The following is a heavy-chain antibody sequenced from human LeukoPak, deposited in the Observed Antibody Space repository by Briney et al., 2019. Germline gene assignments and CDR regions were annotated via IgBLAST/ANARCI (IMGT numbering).Heavy chain of an antibody. Sequence: SQTLSLTCAVSGDSVSSSSAVWNWVRQSPSRGLEWLGRTYYRSKWHNEYAESVKSRISITSDTSKNQFSLQLNSVTPEDTAEYFCAGTTDYSSFLAFWGQGTLVTVSS. V-gene: IGHV6-1*01. CDR1: GDSVSSSSAV. CDR3: AGTTDYSSFLAF. CDR2: TYYRSKWHN. D-gene: IGHD4-11*01. J-gene: IGHJ4*02.